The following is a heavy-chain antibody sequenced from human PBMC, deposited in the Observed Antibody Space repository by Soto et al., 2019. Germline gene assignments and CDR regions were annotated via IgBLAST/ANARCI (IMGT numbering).Heavy chain of an antibody. V-gene: IGHV1-46*01. CDR3: ARPAGSITIFGVADYYYGMDV. D-gene: IGHD3-3*01. CDR2: INPSGGST. Sequence: ASVKASCKSSGYTITSYYMHWVRQAPEQGLEWMGIINPSGGSTSYAQKFQGGVTMTRDTSTSTVYMELSSLRSEDTAVYYCARPAGSITIFGVADYYYGMDVWGQGTTVTVSS. CDR1: GYTITSYY. J-gene: IGHJ6*02.